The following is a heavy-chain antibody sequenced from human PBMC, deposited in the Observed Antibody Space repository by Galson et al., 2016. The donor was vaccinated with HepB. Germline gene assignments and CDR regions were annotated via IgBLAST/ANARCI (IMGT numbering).Heavy chain of an antibody. V-gene: IGHV3-49*03. CDR2: VRNTDYGETT. Sequence: SLRLSCAGSGFIFGDYTMTWFRQAPGKGLEWVGFVRNTDYGETTEYAASVKGRFTISRDDSKCIAYLQVSNLKTEDTAMYYCTRAFPHSSAMGDYWGQGTLVTVS. CDR3: TRAFPHSSAMGDY. J-gene: IGHJ4*02. D-gene: IGHD6-19*01. CDR1: GFIFGDYT.